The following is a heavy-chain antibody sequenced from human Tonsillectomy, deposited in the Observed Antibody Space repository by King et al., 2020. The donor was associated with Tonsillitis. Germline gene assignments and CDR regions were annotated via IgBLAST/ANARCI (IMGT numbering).Heavy chain of an antibody. D-gene: IGHD3-3*01. CDR2: ISAYNDNT. J-gene: IGHJ6*03. CDR3: ARTRITIFGVVNYMDV. Sequence: QLVQSGAEVKKPGASVKVSCKASGYSFSSYAINWVRQAPGEGLEWMGWISAYNDNTNYAQKFQGRLTMTTDTSTSTAYMELRSLRSDDSAVYYCARTRITIFGVVNYMDVWGKGTTVTVS. V-gene: IGHV1-18*01. CDR1: GYSFSSYA.